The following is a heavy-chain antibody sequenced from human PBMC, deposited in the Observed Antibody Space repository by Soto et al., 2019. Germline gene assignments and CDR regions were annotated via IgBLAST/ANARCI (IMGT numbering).Heavy chain of an antibody. CDR3: TTRVAWVGAMVRGVIIPIDY. CDR2: IKSKTDGGTT. CDR1: GFTFSNAW. V-gene: IGHV3-15*07. D-gene: IGHD3-10*01. J-gene: IGHJ4*02. Sequence: EVQLVESGGGLVKPGGSLRLSCAASGFTFSNAWMNWVRQAPGKGLEWVGRIKSKTDGGTTDYAAPVKGRFTISRDDSKNTLYLQMNSLKTEDTAVYYCTTRVAWVGAMVRGVIIPIDYWGQGTLVTVSS.